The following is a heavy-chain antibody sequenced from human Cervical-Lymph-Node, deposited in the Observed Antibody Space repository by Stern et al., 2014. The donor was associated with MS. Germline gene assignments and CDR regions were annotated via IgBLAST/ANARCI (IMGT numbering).Heavy chain of an antibody. J-gene: IGHJ2*01. CDR3: ATDGSDSSSWPFDL. CDR2: FDPEDGET. Sequence: DQLVESGAEVKKPGASVKVSCKVSGYTLTEFSMHWVRQAPGKGLEWMGGFDPEDGETIYAQKFQGRVTMTEDTSTDTAYMELSSLRSEDTAVYYCATDGSDSSSWPFDLWGRGTLVTVSS. CDR1: GYTLTEFS. V-gene: IGHV1-24*01. D-gene: IGHD6-13*01.